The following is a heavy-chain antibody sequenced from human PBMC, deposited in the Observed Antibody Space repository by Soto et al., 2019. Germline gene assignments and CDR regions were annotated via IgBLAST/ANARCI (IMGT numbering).Heavy chain of an antibody. V-gene: IGHV4-31*03. CDR2: IYYSGST. CDR1: GGSISSCGYY. Sequence: PSETLSLTCTVSGGSISSCGYYWSWIRQHPGKGLEWIGYIYYSGSTYYNPSLKSRVTISVDTSKNQFSLKLSSVTAADTAVYYCARDAGFYDSSGYYSVLDYWGQGTLVTVSS. J-gene: IGHJ4*02. D-gene: IGHD3-22*01. CDR3: ARDAGFYDSSGYYSVLDY.